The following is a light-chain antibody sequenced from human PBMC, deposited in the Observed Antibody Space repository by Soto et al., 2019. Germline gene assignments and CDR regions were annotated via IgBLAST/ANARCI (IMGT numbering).Light chain of an antibody. J-gene: IGLJ1*01. V-gene: IGLV2-14*01. CDR3: SAYTSSSTYV. Sequence: QSVLTQPASVSGSPGQSITISCTGTSSDVGGYNYVSWYQQHPGKATKLMIHEVSKRPSGVSNRFSGSNAGHTASLTISGLQAEDDADYYCSAYTSSSTYVFGTGTKVTVL. CDR1: SSDVGGYNY. CDR2: EVS.